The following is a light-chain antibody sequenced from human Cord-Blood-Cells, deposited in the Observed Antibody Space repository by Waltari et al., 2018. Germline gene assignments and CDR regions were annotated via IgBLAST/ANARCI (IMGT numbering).Light chain of an antibody. V-gene: IGKV1-39*01. J-gene: IGKJ1*01. Sequence: DIQMTQSPSPLSASVGDRVTITCRASQSISSYLNWYPQKPGKAPKLLTYAASSLQSGVPSRFSGSGSGTDFTLTISSLQPEDFATYYCQQSYSTLWTFGQGTKVEIK. CDR1: QSISSY. CDR3: QQSYSTLWT. CDR2: AAS.